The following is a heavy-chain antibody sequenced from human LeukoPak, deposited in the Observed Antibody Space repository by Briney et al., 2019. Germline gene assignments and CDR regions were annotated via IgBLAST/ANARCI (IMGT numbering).Heavy chain of an antibody. V-gene: IGHV4-39*06. CDR2: IYYSGIT. CDR1: GGSLSSIRYY. J-gene: IGHJ4*02. Sequence: SETLSLTCTVSGGSLSSIRYYWGWIRQPPGKGLEWIGSIYYSGITYYNPSLKSRVTISVDTSKNQFTLKLSSVTAADTAVYYCARVEDYGDPGPGYWGQGTLVTVFS. D-gene: IGHD4-17*01. CDR3: ARVEDYGDPGPGY.